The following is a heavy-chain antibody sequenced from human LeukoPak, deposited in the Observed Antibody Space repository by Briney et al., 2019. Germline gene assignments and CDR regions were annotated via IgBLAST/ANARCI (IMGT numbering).Heavy chain of an antibody. J-gene: IGHJ4*02. CDR2: ISRDGDKT. V-gene: IGHV3-23*01. CDR3: AKEEVPNDY. CDR1: GFSLSINS. Sequence: GGSLRLSCAVSGFSLSINSMCWVRQAPGKGLEWVSGISRDGDKTYYVDSVEGRFTISRDTSKNTLYLQMDTLRVEDTATYYYAKEEVPNDYWGQGTLVTVSS.